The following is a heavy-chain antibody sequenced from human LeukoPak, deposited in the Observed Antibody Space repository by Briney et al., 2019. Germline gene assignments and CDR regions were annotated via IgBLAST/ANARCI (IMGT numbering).Heavy chain of an antibody. D-gene: IGHD6-19*01. V-gene: IGHV4-39*01. J-gene: IGHJ4*02. CDR3: ARTYSSGWFGGDFDY. Sequence: SETLSLTCTVSGGSISSSSYYWGWIRQPPGKGLECIGSIYDSGSTYDNPSLKSRVTISVDTSKNQFSLKLRSVTAADPAVYYCARTYSSGWFGGDFDYWGQGTLVTVSS. CDR2: IYDSGST. CDR1: GGSISSSSYY.